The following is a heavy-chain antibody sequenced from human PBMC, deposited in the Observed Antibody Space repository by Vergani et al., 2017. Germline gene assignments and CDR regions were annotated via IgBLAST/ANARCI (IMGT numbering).Heavy chain of an antibody. CDR1: GDSISTSSYA. D-gene: IGHD2-21*01. CDR3: ARHISVVRPSSMTAFDY. V-gene: IGHV4-39*01. Sequence: QMQLQESGPGLVKPSETLSLSCTVSGDSISTSSYAWGWIRQPPGKTLEWIGTVFYGGRTSYNPSLKSRVTLSLDTSKKQISLHLTSVTAADTAVYYCARHISVVRPSSMTAFDYWCQGTLVTVSS. J-gene: IGHJ4*02. CDR2: VFYGGRT.